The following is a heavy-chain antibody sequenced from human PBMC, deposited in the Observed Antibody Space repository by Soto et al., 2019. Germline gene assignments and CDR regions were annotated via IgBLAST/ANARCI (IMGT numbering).Heavy chain of an antibody. D-gene: IGHD3-22*01. CDR2: IDPSDSYT. Sequence: PGESLKISCKGSGYSFTGYWISWVRQMPGKGLEWMGRIDPSDSYTNYSPSFQGHVTISADKSISTAYLQWSSLKASDTAMYYCASSRSSGYRDAFDIWGQGTMVTVSS. CDR3: ASSRSSGYRDAFDI. V-gene: IGHV5-10-1*01. CDR1: GYSFTGYW. J-gene: IGHJ3*02.